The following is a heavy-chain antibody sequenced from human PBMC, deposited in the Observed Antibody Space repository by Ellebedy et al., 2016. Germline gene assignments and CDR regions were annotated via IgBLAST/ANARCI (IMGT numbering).Heavy chain of an antibody. CDR1: GFSFTDNY. D-gene: IGHD3-10*01. J-gene: IGHJ4*02. V-gene: IGHV3-53*04. CDR2: IYSGGTT. Sequence: GESLKISCAASGFSFTDNYMSWVRQAPGKGLEWVSTIYSGGTTYYADSVKGRFTISRHNSKNTLYLQMNSLRAEDTAVYFCASGYGSGSYYFLYWGQGTLVTVSS. CDR3: ASGYGSGSYYFLY.